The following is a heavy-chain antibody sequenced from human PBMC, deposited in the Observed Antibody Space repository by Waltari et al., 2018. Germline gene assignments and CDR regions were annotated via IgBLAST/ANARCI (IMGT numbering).Heavy chain of an antibody. CDR1: GFTVSSNY. CDR3: ARTGAGDSSGYYDD. D-gene: IGHD3-22*01. CDR2: IDSGGST. Sequence: EVQLVESGGGLIQPGGSLRLSCAASGFTVSSNYMSWVRQAPGKGREGVSVIDSGGSTYYADSGKGRFTISRDNSKNTLYLQMNSRRAEDTAVYYCARTGAGDSSGYYDDWGQGTLVTVSS. J-gene: IGHJ4*02. V-gene: IGHV3-53*01.